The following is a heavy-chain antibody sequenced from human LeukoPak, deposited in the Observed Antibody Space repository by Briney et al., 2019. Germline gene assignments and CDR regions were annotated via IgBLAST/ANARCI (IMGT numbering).Heavy chain of an antibody. V-gene: IGHV4-59*12. J-gene: IGHJ2*01. CDR2: IYHSGST. CDR3: ARDRGSSRPYWYFDL. D-gene: IGHD6-13*01. CDR1: GSSISSYY. Sequence: SETLSLTCTVSGSSISSYYWSWIRQPPGKGLEWIGYIYHSGSTYYNPSLKSRVTISVDRSKNQFSLKLSSVTAADTAVYYCARDRGSSRPYWYFDLWGRGTLVTVSS.